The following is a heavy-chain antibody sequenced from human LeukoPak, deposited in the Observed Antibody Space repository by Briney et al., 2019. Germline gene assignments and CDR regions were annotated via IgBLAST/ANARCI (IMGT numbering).Heavy chain of an antibody. CDR2: INHSGST. CDR3: ARGLPYYYGSGSYYSY. V-gene: IGHV4-34*01. CDR1: GGSFSGYY. Sequence: SETLSLTCAVYGGSFSGYYWSWTRQPPGKGLEWIGEINHSGSTNYNPSLKSRVTISVDTSKNQFSLKLSSVTAADTAVYYCARGLPYYYGSGSYYSYWGQGTLVTVSS. J-gene: IGHJ4*02. D-gene: IGHD3-10*01.